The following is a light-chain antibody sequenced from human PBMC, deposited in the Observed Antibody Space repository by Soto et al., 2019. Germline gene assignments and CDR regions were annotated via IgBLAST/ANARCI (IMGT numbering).Light chain of an antibody. CDR1: SSDVGNYKY. CDR3: FSYTSSGTYV. J-gene: IGLJ1*01. Sequence: QSVLTQPASVSGSPGQSITISCTGTSSDVGNYKYVSWYQQHPGKAPKLMIYEVSNRPSGVSNRFSGSKSGNTAPLTISGLQAEDATDYYCFSYTSSGTYVFGTGTKLTVL. V-gene: IGLV2-14*01. CDR2: EVS.